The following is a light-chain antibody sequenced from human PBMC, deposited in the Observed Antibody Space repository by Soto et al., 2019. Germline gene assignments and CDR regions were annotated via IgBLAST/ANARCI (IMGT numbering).Light chain of an antibody. CDR1: QSVSSY. CDR2: DAS. Sequence: EIVLTQSPATLSLSPGERATLSCRASQSVSSYLAWYQRKPGQAPRLLIYDASNRATGIPARFSGSGSGTDFTLTISSLEPEDFAVYYCQQRSNWPWTFGQGTKVEI. CDR3: QQRSNWPWT. J-gene: IGKJ1*01. V-gene: IGKV3-11*01.